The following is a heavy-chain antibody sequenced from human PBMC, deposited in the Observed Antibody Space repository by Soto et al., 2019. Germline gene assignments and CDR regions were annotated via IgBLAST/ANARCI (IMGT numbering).Heavy chain of an antibody. CDR2: IYYSGRT. J-gene: IGHJ5*02. CDR3: ARGRGYSGQRRGWFDP. V-gene: IGHV4-59*01. D-gene: IGHD5-12*01. Sequence: QLQLQESGPGLVKPSETLSLPFTVSGGSISTYYWNWIRQPPGQGLEWIGDIYYSGRTNYNPSLKRRVAISVDMSKNQFSLNLSSVTPADTAVYYCARGRGYSGQRRGWFDPWGQGTLVTVSS. CDR1: GGSISTYY.